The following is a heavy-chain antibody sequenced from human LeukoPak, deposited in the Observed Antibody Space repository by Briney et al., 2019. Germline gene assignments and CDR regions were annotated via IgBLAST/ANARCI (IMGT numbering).Heavy chain of an antibody. J-gene: IGHJ6*02. CDR1: GLTFSSYS. Sequence: GGSLRLSCAASGLTFSSYSMNWVRQAPGKGLEWVSSISSSSSYIYYAVSVKGRFTISRDNAKNSLYLQMNSLRAEDTAVYYCARDLFGGSCGMDVWGQGTTVTVSS. D-gene: IGHD3-16*01. V-gene: IGHV3-21*01. CDR2: ISSSSSYI. CDR3: ARDLFGGSCGMDV.